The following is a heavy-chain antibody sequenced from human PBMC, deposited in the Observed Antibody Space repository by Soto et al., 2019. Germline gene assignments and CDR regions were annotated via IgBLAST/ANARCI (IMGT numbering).Heavy chain of an antibody. Sequence: PSETLCLTCTVSGGSISSGGYYWSWIRQHPGKGLEWIGYIYYSGSTYYNPSLKSRVSMSVDTSKNQFSLKLSSVTAADTAVYYCARGQQLLGWFDPWCQGTLLTVSS. V-gene: IGHV4-31*03. D-gene: IGHD6-13*01. CDR3: ARGQQLLGWFDP. J-gene: IGHJ5*02. CDR2: IYYSGST. CDR1: GGSISSGGYY.